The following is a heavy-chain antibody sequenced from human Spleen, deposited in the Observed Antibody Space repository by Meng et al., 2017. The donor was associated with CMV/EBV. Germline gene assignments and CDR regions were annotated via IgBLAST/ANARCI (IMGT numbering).Heavy chain of an antibody. D-gene: IGHD3-22*01. CDR2: IGSAGDI. CDR1: IFTFSTYD. J-gene: IGHJ6*02. CDR3: ARDSSSGDV. V-gene: IGHV3-13*01. Sequence: GESLKISCAAYIFTFSTYDMQWVRQVTGKGLEWVSTIGSAGDIYYPGSVKGQFTISRDNAKNSLYLQMNSLRAEDTAVYYCARDSSSGDVWGQGTTVTVSS.